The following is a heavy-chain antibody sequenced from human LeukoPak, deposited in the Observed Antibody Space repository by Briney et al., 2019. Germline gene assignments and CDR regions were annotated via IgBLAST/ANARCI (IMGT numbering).Heavy chain of an antibody. CDR3: ARDSSSSSLGDP. D-gene: IGHD2-2*01. V-gene: IGHV1-46*01. CDR2: INPSGGST. J-gene: IGHJ5*02. CDR1: GYTFTSYF. Sequence: ASVKVSCKSSGYTFTSYFMHWVRQAPGQGLEWMGIINPSGGSTTYAQKFQGRVTMTRDTSTSTDYMELSSLRSEDTAVYYCARDSSSSSLGDPWGQGTLSPYPQ.